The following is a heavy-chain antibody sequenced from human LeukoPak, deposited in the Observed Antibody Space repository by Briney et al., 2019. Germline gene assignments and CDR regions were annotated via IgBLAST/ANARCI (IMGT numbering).Heavy chain of an antibody. Sequence: GGSLRLSCPASGFTFSSYSMNWVRQAPGKGLEWVSYISSSSSTIYYADSVKGRFTISRDNAKNSLYLQMNSLRAEDTAVYYCASDYYDSGGFYYEADSWGQGTLVTVSS. CDR1: GFTFSSYS. CDR2: ISSSSSTI. CDR3: ASDYYDSGGFYYEADS. J-gene: IGHJ4*02. D-gene: IGHD3-22*01. V-gene: IGHV3-48*04.